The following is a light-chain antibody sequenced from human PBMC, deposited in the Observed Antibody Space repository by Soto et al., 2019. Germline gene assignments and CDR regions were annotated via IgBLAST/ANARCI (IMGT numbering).Light chain of an antibody. CDR1: QSVGTF. CDR3: QQYDSSPRT. Sequence: EIVLTQSPATLSLSPGERATLSCRASQSVGTFFAWYQQKPGQAPRLLIYDASNRASFIPARFSGSGSGTDLPPPLRRLEAEDFAVYWCQQYDSSPRTFGQGTKVDIK. J-gene: IGKJ1*01. CDR2: DAS. V-gene: IGKV3-11*01.